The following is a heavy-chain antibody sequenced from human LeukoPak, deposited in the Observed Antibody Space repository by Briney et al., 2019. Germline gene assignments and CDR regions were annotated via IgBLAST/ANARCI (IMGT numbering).Heavy chain of an antibody. J-gene: IGHJ4*02. CDR3: VRRTSGSYSDY. V-gene: IGHV4-30-2*01. CDR1: GGSISSGGYS. Sequence: SETLSLTCAVSGGSISSGGYSWSWIRQPPGKGLEWIGYIYHSGSTYYNPSLKSRVTISVDRSKNQFSLKLNSVTAADTAVYYCVRRTSGSYSDYWGQGTLVTVSS. CDR2: IYHSGST. D-gene: IGHD1-26*01.